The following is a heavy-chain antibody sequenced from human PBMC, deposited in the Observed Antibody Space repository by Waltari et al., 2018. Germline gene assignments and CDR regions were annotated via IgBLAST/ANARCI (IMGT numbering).Heavy chain of an antibody. J-gene: IGHJ5*02. CDR2: IYYTGST. CDR1: GGSISSFY. D-gene: IGHD2-21*02. CDR3: ARGGGGDWEWFDP. V-gene: IGHV4-59*01. Sequence: QVQLQESGPSLLKPSETLSIICTVSGGSISSFYWSWVRQPPGKGLDWIGYIYYTGSTNFNPSLKSRVTMSVDTSKSQFSLKLSSVTAADTAFYYCARGGGGDWEWFDPWGQGTLVTVSS.